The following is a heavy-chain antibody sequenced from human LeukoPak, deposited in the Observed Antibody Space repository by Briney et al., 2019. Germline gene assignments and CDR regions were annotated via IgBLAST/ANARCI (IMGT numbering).Heavy chain of an antibody. J-gene: IGHJ3*02. D-gene: IGHD3-22*01. V-gene: IGHV4-39*07. Sequence: SETLSLTCTVSGGSISSSSYYWGWIRQPPGKGLEWTGSIYYSGSTYYNPSLKSRVTISVDTSKNQFSLKLSSVTAADTAVYYCARVDSSGYSDAFDIWGQGTMVTVSS. CDR1: GGSISSSSYY. CDR2: IYYSGST. CDR3: ARVDSSGYSDAFDI.